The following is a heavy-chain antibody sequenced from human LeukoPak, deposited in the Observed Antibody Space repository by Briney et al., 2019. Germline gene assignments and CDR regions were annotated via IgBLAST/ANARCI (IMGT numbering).Heavy chain of an antibody. CDR2: TSWNSGSI. D-gene: IGHD3-22*01. J-gene: IGHJ5*02. CDR1: GFTFDDYA. Sequence: GGSLRLSCAASGFTFDDYAMHWVRQAPGKGLEWVSGTSWNSGSIGYADSVKGRFTISRDNAKNSLYLQMNSLRSEDTAVYYCARGTNYYDSRDQGFDPWGQGTLVTVSS. V-gene: IGHV3-9*01. CDR3: ARGTNYYDSRDQGFDP.